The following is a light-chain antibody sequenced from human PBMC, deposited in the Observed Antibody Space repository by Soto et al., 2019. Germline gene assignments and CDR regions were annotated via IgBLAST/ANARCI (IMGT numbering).Light chain of an antibody. J-gene: IGLJ2*01. Sequence: QAVVTQEPSLTVSPGGTVTLTCGSSTGAVTSGHYPYWFQQKPGQAPRTLIYDTSNRHLWTPARFSGSLLGGKAALSLSGAQPEDEADYYCLLFYSDARVVLGGGTKLTVL. V-gene: IGLV7-46*01. CDR3: LLFYSDARVV. CDR1: TGAVTSGHY. CDR2: DTS.